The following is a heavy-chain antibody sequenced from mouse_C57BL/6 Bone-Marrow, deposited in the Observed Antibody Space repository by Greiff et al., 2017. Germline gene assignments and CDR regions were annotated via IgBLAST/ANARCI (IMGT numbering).Heavy chain of an antibody. J-gene: IGHJ4*01. V-gene: IGHV1-54*01. Sequence: VQLQQSGAELVRPGTSVKVSCKASGYAFTNYLIEWVKQRPGQGLEWIGVINPGSGGTNYNEKFKGKATLTADKSSSTAYMQLSSLTSEDSAVYFCARRAVPGYYYAMDYWGQGTSVTVSS. D-gene: IGHD3-1*01. CDR2: INPGSGGT. CDR3: ARRAVPGYYYAMDY. CDR1: GYAFTNYL.